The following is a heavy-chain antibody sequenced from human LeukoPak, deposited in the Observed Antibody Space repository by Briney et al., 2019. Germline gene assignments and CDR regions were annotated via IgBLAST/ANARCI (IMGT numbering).Heavy chain of an antibody. D-gene: IGHD3-22*01. CDR1: GFTFSSYA. CDR3: AAYYYDSSRYWPFDY. Sequence: GGSLRLSCVAPGFTFSSYAISWVSQAPGKGLEWVSAISGSGGSTYYADSVKGRFTISRDNSKNTLYLQMNSLSAEDTAVYYCAAYYYDSSRYWPFDYWGQGTLVTVSS. CDR2: ISGSGGST. J-gene: IGHJ4*02. V-gene: IGHV3-23*01.